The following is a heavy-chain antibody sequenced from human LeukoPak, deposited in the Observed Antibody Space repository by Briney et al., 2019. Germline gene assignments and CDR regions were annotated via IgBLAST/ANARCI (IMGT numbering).Heavy chain of an antibody. J-gene: IGHJ4*02. CDR3: AKDRKEWNYFDY. Sequence: PGGSLRLSCAASGFTFSNYAMSWVRQAPGKGLEWVSSIIDSGGSTYYADSVKGRFTISRDNSKNTLFLRMNSLRVEDTAVYYCAKDRKEWNYFDYWGQGTLVTVSS. D-gene: IGHD2-8*01. CDR2: IIDSGGST. CDR1: GFTFSNYA. V-gene: IGHV3-23*01.